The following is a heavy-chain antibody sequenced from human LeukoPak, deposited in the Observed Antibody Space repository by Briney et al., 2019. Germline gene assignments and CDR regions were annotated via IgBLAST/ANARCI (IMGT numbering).Heavy chain of an antibody. V-gene: IGHV3-48*01. J-gene: IGHJ3*02. D-gene: IGHD3/OR15-3a*01. Sequence: VQPGGSLRLSCAASGFTFSSYSMNWVRQAPGKGLEWVSYISSSSSTIYYADSVKGRFTISRDNAKNSLYLQMNSLRAEDTAVYYCARVVGFLDHVGAFDIWGQGTMVTVSS. CDR1: GFTFSSYS. CDR2: ISSSSSTI. CDR3: ARVVGFLDHVGAFDI.